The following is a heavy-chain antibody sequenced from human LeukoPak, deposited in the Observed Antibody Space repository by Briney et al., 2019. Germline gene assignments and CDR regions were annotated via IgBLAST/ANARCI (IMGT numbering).Heavy chain of an antibody. V-gene: IGHV4-59*12. CDR1: GGSISSYY. D-gene: IGHD3-10*01. J-gene: IGHJ6*02. CDR2: IYYSGST. Sequence: SETLSLTCTVSGGSISSYYWSWIRQPPGKGLEWIGYIYYSGSTNYNPSLKSRVTISVDTSKNQFSLKLTSVTAADTAVYFCARVAYYGSGTMTGLYYYYGMDVWGQGTTVTVSS. CDR3: ARVAYYGSGTMTGLYYYYGMDV.